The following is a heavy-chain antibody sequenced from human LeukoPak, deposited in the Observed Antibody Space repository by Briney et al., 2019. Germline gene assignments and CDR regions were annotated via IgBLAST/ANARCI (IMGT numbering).Heavy chain of an antibody. J-gene: IGHJ4*02. V-gene: IGHV3-30*18. D-gene: IGHD2-15*01. CDR2: ISYDGSNK. CDR1: GFTFSSYG. Sequence: GGSLRLSCAASGFTFSSYGMHWVRQAPGKGLEWVAVISYDGSNKYYADSVKGRFTISRDNSRNTLYLQMNSLRAEDTAVYYCAKDTQLRNCSGTSCYGYCSGGSCPRIDYWGQGTLVTVSS. CDR3: AKDTQLRNCSGTSCYGYCSGGSCPRIDY.